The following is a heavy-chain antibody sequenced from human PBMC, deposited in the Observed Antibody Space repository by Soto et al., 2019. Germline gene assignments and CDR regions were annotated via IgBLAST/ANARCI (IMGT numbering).Heavy chain of an antibody. CDR3: ARDLSDMIVVENWFDP. D-gene: IGHD3-22*01. V-gene: IGHV3-11*05. CDR1: GFTFSDYY. Sequence: GGSLRLSCAASGFTFSDYYMSWIRQAPGKGLEWVSYISSSSSYTNYADSVKGRFTISRDNAKNSLYLQMNSLRAEDTAVYYCARDLSDMIVVENWFDPWGQGTLVTVSS. CDR2: ISSSSSYT. J-gene: IGHJ5*02.